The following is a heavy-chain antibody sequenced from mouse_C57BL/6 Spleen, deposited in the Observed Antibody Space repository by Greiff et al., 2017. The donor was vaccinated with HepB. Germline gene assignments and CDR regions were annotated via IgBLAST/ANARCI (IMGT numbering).Heavy chain of an antibody. J-gene: IGHJ1*03. V-gene: IGHV2-9-1*01. Sequence: QVQLKESGPGLVAPSQSLSITCTVSGFSLTSYAISWVRQPPGKGLEWLGVIWTGGGTNYNSALKSRLSISKDNSKSQVFLKMNSLQTDDTARYYCARNSPYYYGSSGYWYFDVWGTGTTVTVAS. CDR3: ARNSPYYYGSSGYWYFDV. CDR1: GFSLTSYA. D-gene: IGHD1-1*01. CDR2: IWTGGGT.